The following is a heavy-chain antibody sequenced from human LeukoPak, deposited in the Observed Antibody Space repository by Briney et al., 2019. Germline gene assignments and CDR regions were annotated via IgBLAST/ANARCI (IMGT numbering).Heavy chain of an antibody. Sequence: GGSLRLSCAASGFTFSSYGMHWVRQAPGKGLEWVAFIRYDGSNKYYADSVKGRFTISRDNSKNTLYLQMNSLRAEDTAVYYCAKGQGWFGESYADAFDIWGQGTMVTVSS. CDR1: GFTFSSYG. J-gene: IGHJ3*02. V-gene: IGHV3-30*02. D-gene: IGHD3-10*01. CDR3: AKGQGWFGESYADAFDI. CDR2: IRYDGSNK.